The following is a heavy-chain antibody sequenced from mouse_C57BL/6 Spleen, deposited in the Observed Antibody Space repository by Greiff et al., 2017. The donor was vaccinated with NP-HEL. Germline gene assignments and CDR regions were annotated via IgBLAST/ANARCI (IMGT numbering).Heavy chain of an antibody. V-gene: IGHV1-82*01. CDR1: GYAFSSSW. CDR2: IYPGDGDT. CDR3: AHYGSSPYWYFDV. J-gene: IGHJ1*03. D-gene: IGHD1-1*01. Sequence: VQLQQSGPELVKPGASVKISCKASGYAFSSSWMNWVKQRPGKGLEWIGRIYPGDGDTNYNGKFKGKATLTADKSSSTAYMQLSSLTSEDSAVYFCAHYGSSPYWYFDVWGTGTTVTVSS.